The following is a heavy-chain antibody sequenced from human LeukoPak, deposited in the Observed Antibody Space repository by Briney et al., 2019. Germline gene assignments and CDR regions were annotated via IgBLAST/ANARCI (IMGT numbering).Heavy chain of an antibody. V-gene: IGHV3-48*01. CDR2: ISSRNSPI. D-gene: IGHD3-10*01. Sequence: PGGSLRLSCVASGFTFSSYSMNWVRQAPGKGLEWVSYISSRNSPIYYAASLRGRFTIPRDNAKNSLFLQMNSLRVEDTAVYYCAREPSGVLGLDYWGQGTLVTVSS. J-gene: IGHJ4*02. CDR3: AREPSGVLGLDY. CDR1: GFTFSSYS.